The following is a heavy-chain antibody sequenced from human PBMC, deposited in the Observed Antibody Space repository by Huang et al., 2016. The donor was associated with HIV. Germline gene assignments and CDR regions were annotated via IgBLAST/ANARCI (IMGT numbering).Heavy chain of an antibody. D-gene: IGHD6-13*01. J-gene: IGHJ4*02. Sequence: QVQLQQWGAGLLKPSETLSLTCAVYGGSFSGYYWSWIRQPPGKGLEWIGEINHSGSTHYNPSLKSRVTISVDTSKNQFSLKLSSVTAADTAVYYGASLAAATTSFDYWGQGTLVTVSS. CDR3: ASLAAATTSFDY. V-gene: IGHV4-34*01. CDR2: INHSGST. CDR1: GGSFSGYY.